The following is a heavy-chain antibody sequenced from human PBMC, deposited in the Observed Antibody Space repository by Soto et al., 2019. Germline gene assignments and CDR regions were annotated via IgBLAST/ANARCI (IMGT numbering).Heavy chain of an antibody. Sequence: SETLSLTCAVYGGSFSGYYWSWIRQPPGKGLEWIGEINHSGSTNYNPSLKSRVTISVDTSKNQFSLKLSSVTAADTAVYYCARRYSYGYYFDYWGQGTLVTVSS. D-gene: IGHD5-18*01. V-gene: IGHV4-34*01. CDR3: ARRYSYGYYFDY. J-gene: IGHJ4*02. CDR1: GGSFSGYY. CDR2: INHSGST.